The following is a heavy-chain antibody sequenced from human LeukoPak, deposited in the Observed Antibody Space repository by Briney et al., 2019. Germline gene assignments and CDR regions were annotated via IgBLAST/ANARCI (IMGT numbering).Heavy chain of an antibody. D-gene: IGHD3-22*01. CDR1: GYTFTGYY. V-gene: IGHV1-2*02. CDR2: INPSSGGT. CDR3: ARLGYYDSSGYSPLDY. J-gene: IGHJ4*02. Sequence: ASVKVSCKASGYTFTGYYMHWVRQAPGQGLEWMGWINPSSGGTNYAQKFQGRVTMTRDTSISTAYMELSRLRSDDTAVYYCARLGYYDSSGYSPLDYWGQGTLVTVSS.